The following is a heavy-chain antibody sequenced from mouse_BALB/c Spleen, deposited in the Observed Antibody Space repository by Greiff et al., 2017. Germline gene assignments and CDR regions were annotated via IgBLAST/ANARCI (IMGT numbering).Heavy chain of an antibody. CDR1: GYTFTSYV. D-gene: IGHD2-4*01. CDR2: INPYNDGT. V-gene: IGHV1-14*01. Sequence: EVQLQQSGPELVKPGASVKMSCKASGYTFTSYVMHWVKQKPGQGLEWIGYINPYNDGTKYNEKFKGKATLTSDKSSSTAYMELSSLTSEDSAVYYCASGIYYDYPYYAMDYWGQGTSVTVSS. J-gene: IGHJ4*01. CDR3: ASGIYYDYPYYAMDY.